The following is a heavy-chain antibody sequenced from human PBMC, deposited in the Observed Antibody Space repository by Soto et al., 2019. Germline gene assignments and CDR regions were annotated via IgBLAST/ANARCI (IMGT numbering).Heavy chain of an antibody. J-gene: IGHJ5*02. V-gene: IGHV4-4*07. CDR1: GDSIRNYY. CDR2: IYNSGST. CDR3: ARALPPDP. Sequence: SEILSLACTVSGDSIRNYYWSWIRQPAGKGVEWIGRIYNSGSTDYNASLKSRVSMSVDTSKNQFFLKLTSVTAAHTAVYYCARALPPDPWGQGTLVTVSS.